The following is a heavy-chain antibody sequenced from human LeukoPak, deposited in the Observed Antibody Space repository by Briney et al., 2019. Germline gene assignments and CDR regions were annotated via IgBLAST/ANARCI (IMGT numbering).Heavy chain of an antibody. CDR1: GYTFTGYY. V-gene: IGHV1-2*04. CDR2: INPNSGGT. Sequence: ASVKVSCKASGYTFTGYYMHWVRQAPGQGLEWMGWINPNSGGTNYAQKFQGWVTMTRDTSISTAYMELSSLRSEDTAVYYCARMEEQQLVQGRYFDYWGQGTLVTVSS. CDR3: ARMEEQQLVQGRYFDY. D-gene: IGHD6-13*01. J-gene: IGHJ4*02.